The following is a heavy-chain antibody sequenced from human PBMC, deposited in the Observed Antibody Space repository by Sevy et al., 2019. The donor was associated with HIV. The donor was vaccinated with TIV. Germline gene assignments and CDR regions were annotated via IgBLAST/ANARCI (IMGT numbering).Heavy chain of an antibody. CDR2: VNSDGST. Sequence: GGSLRVSCEGSGYTFSNYWMHWVRQAPGKGLEWVSRVNSDGSTAYADSVKGRFTISRDNAENTMSLQMNSLLAEDTALYYCVAANSWDDYWGQGTLVTVSS. D-gene: IGHD6-13*01. V-gene: IGHV3-74*01. CDR3: VAANSWDDY. CDR1: GYTFSNYW. J-gene: IGHJ4*02.